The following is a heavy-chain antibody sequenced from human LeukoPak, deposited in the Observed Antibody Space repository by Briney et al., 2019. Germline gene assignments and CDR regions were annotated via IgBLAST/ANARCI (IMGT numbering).Heavy chain of an antibody. V-gene: IGHV1-69*13. CDR1: GGTFSSYA. D-gene: IGHD2-2*01. CDR3: ARERSQENRPYCSSTSCPNWFDP. J-gene: IGHJ5*02. CDR2: IIPIFGTA. Sequence: ASVKVPCKASGGTFSSYAICWVRQAPGQGLEWMGGIIPIFGTANYAQKFQGRVTITADESTSTAYMELSSLRSEDTAVYYCARERSQENRPYCSSTSCPNWFDPWGQGTLVTVSS.